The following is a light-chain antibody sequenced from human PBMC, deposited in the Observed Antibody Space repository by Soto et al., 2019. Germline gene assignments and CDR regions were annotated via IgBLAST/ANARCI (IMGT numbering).Light chain of an antibody. CDR2: KAS. CDR1: QSISSW. Sequence: DIQMTQSPSTLSASVGDRVTITCRASQSISSWLAWYQQKPGKATKLLIYKASSLESGVPSRFSGNGSGTEFTLTISSLQPDDFATYYCQQYNSYSPYTFGQGTKLEIK. J-gene: IGKJ2*01. CDR3: QQYNSYSPYT. V-gene: IGKV1-5*03.